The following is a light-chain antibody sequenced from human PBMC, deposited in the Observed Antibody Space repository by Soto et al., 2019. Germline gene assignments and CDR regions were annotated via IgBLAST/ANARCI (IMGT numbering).Light chain of an antibody. Sequence: EIVLMQSPGTLSLSPRERASLSCRASQSVSSNLAWYQQKPGQAPRLLIYGASSRATDISDRFSGSGSGTDFTLTISRLEPEDFAMYYCHQYGTSPRTFGQGTKV. V-gene: IGKV3-20*01. CDR2: GAS. CDR1: QSVSSN. J-gene: IGKJ1*01. CDR3: HQYGTSPRT.